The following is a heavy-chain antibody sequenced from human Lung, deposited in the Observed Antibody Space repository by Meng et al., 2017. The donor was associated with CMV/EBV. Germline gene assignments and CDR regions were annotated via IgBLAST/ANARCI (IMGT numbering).Heavy chain of an antibody. CDR3: ARTVGRELHCDY. CDR1: GFSLSTSGMC. Sequence: SGPTLVQPTQTLTLTCTFSGFSLSTSGMCVSWVRQPPGKALEWLALIDWDDDKYYSTSLKTRLTISKDTSKNQVALTMTNMDRVDTTTYYCARTVGRELHCDYWXQGTXVTVSS. CDR2: IDWDDDK. V-gene: IGHV2-70*20. J-gene: IGHJ4*02. D-gene: IGHD1-26*01.